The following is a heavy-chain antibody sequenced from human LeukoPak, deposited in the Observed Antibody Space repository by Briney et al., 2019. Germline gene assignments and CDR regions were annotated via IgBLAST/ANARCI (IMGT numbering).Heavy chain of an antibody. CDR1: GYTLTELS. CDR3: ASSLKDIVVVPAAITYYYYMDV. Sequence: ASVKVSCKVSGYTLTELSMHWVRQAPGKGLEWMGGFDPEDGETIYAQKFQGRVTMTEDTSTDTAYMELSSLRSEDTAVYYCASSLKDIVVVPAAITYYYYMDVWGKGTTVTVSS. J-gene: IGHJ6*03. V-gene: IGHV1-24*01. D-gene: IGHD2-2*02. CDR2: FDPEDGET.